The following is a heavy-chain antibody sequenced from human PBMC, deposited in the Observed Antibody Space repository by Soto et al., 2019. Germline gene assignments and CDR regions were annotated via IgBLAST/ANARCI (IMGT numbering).Heavy chain of an antibody. CDR1: GFSLSTSGVG. CDR2: IYWDDDK. D-gene: IGHD4-17*01. J-gene: IGHJ6*02. CDR3: AHMTTVTTSWYYYGMDV. V-gene: IGHV2-5*02. Sequence: QITLKESGPTLVKPTQTLTLTCTFSGFSLSTSGVGVGWIRQPPGKALEWLALIYWDDDKRYSPSLKSRLTITKDTSKNQGVLTMTNMDPVDTATYYCAHMTTVTTSWYYYGMDVWGQGTTVTVSS.